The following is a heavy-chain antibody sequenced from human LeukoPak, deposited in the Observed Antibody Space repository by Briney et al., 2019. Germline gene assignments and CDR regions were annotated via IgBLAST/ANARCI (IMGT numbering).Heavy chain of an antibody. V-gene: IGHV3-23*01. Sequence: GGSLRPSCAASGFTFSTYSMTWVRQAPGKGLEWVSSIYGSGERTFYADSVRGRFTVSRDNSKNTLYLEMNSLRAEDTAVYFCAKDVVPDSGWDLDHWGQGTLVTVSS. CDR2: IYGSGERT. CDR1: GFTFSTYS. CDR3: AKDVVPDSGWDLDH. J-gene: IGHJ4*02. D-gene: IGHD6-19*01.